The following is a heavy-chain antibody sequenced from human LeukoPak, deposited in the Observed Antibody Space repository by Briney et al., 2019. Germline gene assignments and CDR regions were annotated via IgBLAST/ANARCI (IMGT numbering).Heavy chain of an antibody. CDR2: ISAYNGNT. V-gene: IGHV1-18*01. CDR3: ARIGPPSPLYYYYYYGMDV. J-gene: IGHJ6*02. CDR1: GYTFTSYG. Sequence: ASVTVSRKGSGYTFTSYGISWVGQAGGQGLAWMGWISAYNGNTNYAQQLQGRVTMTNDTSPSTAYMELRSLRSDDTAVYYCARIGPPSPLYYYYYYGMDVWGQGTLVTVSS.